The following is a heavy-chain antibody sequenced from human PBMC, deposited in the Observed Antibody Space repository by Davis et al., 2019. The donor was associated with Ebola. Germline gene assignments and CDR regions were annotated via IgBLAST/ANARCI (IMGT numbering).Heavy chain of an antibody. D-gene: IGHD6-6*01. CDR1: GFTFSSYS. CDR2: ISSSSSTL. V-gene: IGHV3-48*02. Sequence: GESLKISCAASGFTFSSYSMNCVRQAPGKGLEWVSYISSSSSTLYYADSVKGRFTISRVNAKNSLYLQMNSLRDEDTAVYYCARDWVGSSSSYFDYWGQGTLVTVSS. J-gene: IGHJ4*02. CDR3: ARDWVGSSSSYFDY.